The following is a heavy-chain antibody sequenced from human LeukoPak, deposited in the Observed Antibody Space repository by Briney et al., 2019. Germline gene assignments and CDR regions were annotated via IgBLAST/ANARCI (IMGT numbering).Heavy chain of an antibody. CDR2: INPNSGGT. CDR3: ARDPYDSSGPDY. CDR1: GYTFTGYY. V-gene: IGHV1-2*06. Sequence: GASVKVSCKASGYTFTGYYMHWVRQAPGQWREWMGRINPNSGGTNYAQKFQGRVTMTRDTSISTAYMELSRLRSDDTAVYYCARDPYDSSGPDYWGQGTLVTVSS. D-gene: IGHD3-22*01. J-gene: IGHJ4*02.